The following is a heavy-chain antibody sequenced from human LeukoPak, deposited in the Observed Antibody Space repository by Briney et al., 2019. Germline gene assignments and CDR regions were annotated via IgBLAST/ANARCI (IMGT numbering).Heavy chain of an antibody. CDR3: ARRSYYYYMDV. J-gene: IGHJ6*03. Sequence: ASVKVSCKASGGTFSSYAINWVRQATGLGLEWMGWMNPNSGNTGYAQKFQGRVTITRNTSISTAYMELSSLRSEDTAVYYCARRSYYYYMDVWGKGATVTVSS. V-gene: IGHV1-8*03. CDR1: GGTFSSYA. CDR2: MNPNSGNT.